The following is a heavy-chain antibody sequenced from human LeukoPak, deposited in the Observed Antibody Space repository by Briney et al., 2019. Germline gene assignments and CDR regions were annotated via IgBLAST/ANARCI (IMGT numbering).Heavy chain of an antibody. V-gene: IGHV3-74*01. CDR2: INSDGSST. Sequence: GGSLRLSCAASGFTFSSYWTHWVRQAPGKGLVWVSRINSDGSSTIYADSVKGRFTISRDNAKNTLYLQMNSLRAEDTAVYYCARVSPNKVTTVQYFDYWGQGTLVTVSS. J-gene: IGHJ4*02. CDR3: ARVSPNKVTTVQYFDY. D-gene: IGHD4-11*01. CDR1: GFTFSSYW.